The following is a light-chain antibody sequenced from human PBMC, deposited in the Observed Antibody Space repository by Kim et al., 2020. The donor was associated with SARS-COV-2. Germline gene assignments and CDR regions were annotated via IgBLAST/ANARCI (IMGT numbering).Light chain of an antibody. CDR2: DVT. Sequence: GHSITISCTGTNSDIGTYNYVSWYQQHPGKAPKLIIYDVTKRPSGVSHRFSGSRSGNTASLTISGLQADDEADYYCSSYTTRSTLVFGGGTQLTVL. CDR3: SSYTTRSTLV. V-gene: IGLV2-14*04. CDR1: NSDIGTYNY. J-gene: IGLJ3*02.